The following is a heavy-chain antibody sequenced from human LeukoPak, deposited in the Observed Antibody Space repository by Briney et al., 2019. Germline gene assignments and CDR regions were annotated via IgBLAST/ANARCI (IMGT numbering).Heavy chain of an antibody. J-gene: IGHJ1*01. CDR3: ARYSGAEYFQH. D-gene: IGHD6-19*01. Sequence: GSLRLSCAASGFTFGSYWMSWVRQAPGKGLEWVANIIPDGSEINYMDSVKGRFTISRDNAKNSLYLQMNSLRAEDTAVYYCARYSGAEYFQHWGQGTLVTVSS. V-gene: IGHV3-7*01. CDR1: GFTFGSYW. CDR2: IIPDGSEI.